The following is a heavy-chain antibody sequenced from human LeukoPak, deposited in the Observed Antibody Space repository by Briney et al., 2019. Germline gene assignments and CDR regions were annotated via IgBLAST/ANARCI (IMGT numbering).Heavy chain of an antibody. CDR3: AKDATSDYFDY. V-gene: IGHV3-30*18. CDR2: ISYDGSNK. CDR1: GFTFSSYG. J-gene: IGHJ4*02. D-gene: IGHD2-15*01. Sequence: GGSLRLSCAASGFTFSSYGMHWVRQAPGKGLEWVAVISYDGSNKYYADSVKGRFTISRDNSKNTLYLQMNSLRAEDTAVYYCAKDATSDYFDYWGQGTLVTVSS.